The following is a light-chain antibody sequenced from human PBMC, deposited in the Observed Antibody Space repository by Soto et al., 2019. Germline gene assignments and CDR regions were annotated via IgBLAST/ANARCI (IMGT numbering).Light chain of an antibody. Sequence: QSALTQPRSVSGSPGQSVTISCTGTSSDVGGYNYVSWYQQYPGKAPKLMIYDVSKRPSGVPDRFSGSKSGNTASLTISGLHAEDEADYYCCSYAGSYTFAVFGTGTKLTVL. CDR2: DVS. V-gene: IGLV2-11*01. J-gene: IGLJ1*01. CDR3: CSYAGSYTFAV. CDR1: SSDVGGYNY.